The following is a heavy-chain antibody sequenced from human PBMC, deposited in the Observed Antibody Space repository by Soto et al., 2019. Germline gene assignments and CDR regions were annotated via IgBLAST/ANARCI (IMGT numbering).Heavy chain of an antibody. Sequence: SETLSLTCAVYGGSFSGYYWSWIRQPPGKGLEWIGEINHSGSTNYNPSLKSRVTISVDTSKNQFSLKLSSVTAADTAVYYCARISLLYQLINVNYFDYWGQGTLVTVSS. V-gene: IGHV4-34*01. CDR2: INHSGST. CDR1: GGSFSGYY. J-gene: IGHJ4*02. CDR3: ARISLLYQLINVNYFDY. D-gene: IGHD2-2*01.